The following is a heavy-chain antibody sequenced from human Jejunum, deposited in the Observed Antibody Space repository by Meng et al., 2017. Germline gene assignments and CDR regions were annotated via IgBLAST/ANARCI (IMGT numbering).Heavy chain of an antibody. J-gene: IGHJ4*02. Sequence: QVQLVQPGAEVKKPGSSVKVSCKASGYTFTDYYIHWVRQAPGQGFEWMGWINPNNGGTNYAQNFQGRVTMTRDTPVTTAHMELSSLRSDDTAVYYCARIIFEAGAAYFDYWGQGTLVTVSS. CDR1: GYTFTDYY. CDR2: INPNNGGT. V-gene: IGHV1-2*02. CDR3: ARIIFEAGAAYFDY. D-gene: IGHD6-13*01.